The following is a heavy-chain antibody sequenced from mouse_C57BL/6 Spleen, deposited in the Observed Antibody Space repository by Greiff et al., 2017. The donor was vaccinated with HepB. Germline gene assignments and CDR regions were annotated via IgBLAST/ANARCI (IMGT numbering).Heavy chain of an antibody. Sequence: VQLQQSGPELVKPGASVKISCKASGYAFSSSWMNWVKQRPGKGLEWIGRIYPGDGDTNYNGKFKGKATLTADKSSSTAYMQLSSLTSEDSAVYVCARGLYGNYYYFDYWGQGTTLTVSS. CDR1: GYAFSSSW. V-gene: IGHV1-82*01. CDR2: IYPGDGDT. J-gene: IGHJ2*01. D-gene: IGHD2-1*01. CDR3: ARGLYGNYYYFDY.